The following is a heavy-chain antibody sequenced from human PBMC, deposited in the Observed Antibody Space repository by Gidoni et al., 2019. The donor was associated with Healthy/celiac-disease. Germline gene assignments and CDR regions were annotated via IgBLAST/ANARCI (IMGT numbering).Heavy chain of an antibody. CDR2: IDPSDSYT. J-gene: IGHJ4*02. CDR1: GYSFTSYW. D-gene: IGHD1-26*01. CDR3: ARHESTGPYSGSYSTY. V-gene: IGHV5-10-1*01. Sequence: EVQLVQSGAEVKKPGESLRISCKGSGYSFTSYWISWVRRMPGKGLEWMGRIDPSDSYTNYSPSFQGHVTISADKSISTAYLQWSSLKASDTAMYYCARHESTGPYSGSYSTYWGQGTLVTVSS.